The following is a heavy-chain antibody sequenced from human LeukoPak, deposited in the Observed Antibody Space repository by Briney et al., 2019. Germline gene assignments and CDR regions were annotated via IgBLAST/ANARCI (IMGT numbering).Heavy chain of an antibody. Sequence: SETLSLTCTVSGGSISSGDYYWSWIRQPPGKGLEWIGYIYYSGSTYYNPSLKSRVTISVDTSKNQFSLKLSSVTAADTAVYYCARDQGIVATIKGSYSYYGMDVWGQGTTDTVSS. D-gene: IGHD5-12*01. CDR1: GGSISSGDYY. CDR3: ARDQGIVATIKGSYSYYGMDV. J-gene: IGHJ6*02. V-gene: IGHV4-30-4*01. CDR2: IYYSGST.